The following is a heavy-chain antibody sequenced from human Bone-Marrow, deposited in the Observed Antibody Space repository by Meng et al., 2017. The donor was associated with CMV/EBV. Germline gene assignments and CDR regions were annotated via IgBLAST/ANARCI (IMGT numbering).Heavy chain of an antibody. CDR3: AKRHRQGAFGPPDDY. J-gene: IGHJ4*02. Sequence: ASVKVSCKASGYTFTGYYMHWVRQAPGQGLEWMGWINPNSGGTNYAQKFQGRFTISRDNSKNTLYLQMNSLRAEDTAVYYCAKRHRQGAFGPPDDYWGQGTLVTVSS. CDR2: INPNSGGT. D-gene: IGHD3/OR15-3a*01. CDR1: GYTFTGYY. V-gene: IGHV1-2*02.